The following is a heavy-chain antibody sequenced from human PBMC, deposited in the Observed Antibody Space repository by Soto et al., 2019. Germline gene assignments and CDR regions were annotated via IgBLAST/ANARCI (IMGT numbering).Heavy chain of an antibody. J-gene: IGHJ6*02. CDR1: GGTFGSYA. CDR2: IIPIPGTA. D-gene: IGHD2-2*01. CDR3: ARSQGSSTSLEIYYYYYYGMDV. V-gene: IGHV1-69*01. Sequence: QVQLVQSGAEVKKPGSSVKVSCKASGGTFGSYAISWVRQAPGQGLEWMGGIIPIPGTANYAQKFQGRVTIAADEYTSTAYMKLSSLRSKDTAVYYCARSQGSSTSLEIYYYYYYGMDVWGQGTTVTVSS.